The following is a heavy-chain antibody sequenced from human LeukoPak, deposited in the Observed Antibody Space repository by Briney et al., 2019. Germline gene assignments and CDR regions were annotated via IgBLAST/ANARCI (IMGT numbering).Heavy chain of an antibody. CDR1: GFTFSNYG. J-gene: IGHJ4*02. CDR2: SSYDGDNK. Sequence: GRSLRLSCAASGFTFSNYGMHWVRQAPGKGLEWVAVSSYDGDNKYYADSVKGRFTISRGISKITLYLQMNSLRPEDTAVYYCAKDKGAYGSETGFDIWGQGILVTVSS. CDR3: AKDKGAYGSETGFDI. V-gene: IGHV3-30*18. D-gene: IGHD4-17*01.